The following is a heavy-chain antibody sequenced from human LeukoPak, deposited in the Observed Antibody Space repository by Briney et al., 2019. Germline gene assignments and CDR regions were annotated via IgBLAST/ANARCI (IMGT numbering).Heavy chain of an antibody. CDR2: IYSGGST. V-gene: IGHV3-66*01. J-gene: IGHJ4*02. Sequence: GESLRLSCAASGFTVSSNYMSWVRQVPGKGLEWVSIIYSGGSTHYADSVRGRFTISRDNSKNTLYLQMNSLRAEDTAVYYCASIEWLPYWGQGTLVTVSS. CDR3: ASIEWLPY. CDR1: GFTVSSNY. D-gene: IGHD6-19*01.